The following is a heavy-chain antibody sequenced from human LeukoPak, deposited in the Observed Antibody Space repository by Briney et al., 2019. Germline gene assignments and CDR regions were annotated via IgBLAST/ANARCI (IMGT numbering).Heavy chain of an antibody. Sequence: GESLKISCKGSGYSFSSYWIGWVRQMPGKGLEWVANIKQDGSEKYYVDSVKGRFTISRDNAKNSLYLQMNSLRAEDTAVYYCARDLAVAGIGDYFDYWGQGTLVTVSS. V-gene: IGHV3-7*01. J-gene: IGHJ4*02. D-gene: IGHD6-19*01. CDR3: ARDLAVAGIGDYFDY. CDR2: IKQDGSEK. CDR1: GYSFSSYW.